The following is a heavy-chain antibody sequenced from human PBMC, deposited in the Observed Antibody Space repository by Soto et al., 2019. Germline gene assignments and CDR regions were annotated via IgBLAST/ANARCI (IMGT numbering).Heavy chain of an antibody. CDR3: ARRVDYVWGSYRYSPYFDY. D-gene: IGHD3-16*02. V-gene: IGHV4-59*08. CDR1: GGSISSYY. J-gene: IGHJ4*02. Sequence: NPSETLSLTCTVSGGSISSYYWSWIRQPPGKGLEWIGYIYYSGSTNYNPSLKSRVTISVDTSKNQFSLKLSSVTAADTAVYYCARRVDYVWGSYRYSPYFDYWGQGTLVTVSS. CDR2: IYYSGST.